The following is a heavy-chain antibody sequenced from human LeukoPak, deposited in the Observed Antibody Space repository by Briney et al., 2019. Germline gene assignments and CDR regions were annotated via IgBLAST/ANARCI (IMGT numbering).Heavy chain of an antibody. CDR1: GGSFSGYY. D-gene: IGHD2-15*01. J-gene: IGHJ5*02. CDR3: ARVCFPLAATQNNWFDP. CDR2: INHSGST. Sequence: SVTLSLTCAVYGGSFSGYYWSWIRQPPGKGLEWIGEINHSGSTNYNPSLKSRVTISVDTSKNQFSLKLSSVTAADTAVYYCARVCFPLAATQNNWFDPWGQGTLVTVSS. V-gene: IGHV4-34*01.